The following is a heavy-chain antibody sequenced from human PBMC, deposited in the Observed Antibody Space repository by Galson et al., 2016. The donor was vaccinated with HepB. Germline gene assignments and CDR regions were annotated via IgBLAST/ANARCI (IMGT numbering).Heavy chain of an antibody. CDR2: IWFDGRDA. CDR1: GFTFSRFG. Sequence: SLRLSCAASGFTFSRFGMHWVRQAPGTGLESVAGIWFDGRDAYYGDSVKGRVTISKDNSNNMLYLQMNSLRVEDTAVYYCARDLWGDCRTTTCSHLDSWGQGTLVTVSS. J-gene: IGHJ4*02. D-gene: IGHD1-14*01. V-gene: IGHV3-33*01. CDR3: ARDLWGDCRTTTCSHLDS.